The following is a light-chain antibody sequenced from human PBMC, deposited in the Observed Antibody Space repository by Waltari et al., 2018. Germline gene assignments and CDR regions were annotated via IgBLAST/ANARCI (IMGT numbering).Light chain of an antibody. CDR3: MQGTHWPHT. CDR2: DVS. V-gene: IGKV2-30*01. J-gene: IGKJ2*01. CDR1: QGLVYGDGNTY. Sequence: VMTQSPLSLSVTLGQPASISCKSSQGLVYGDGNTYLNWFQQKPGQSPRRLIFDVSNRDFGVPDRFSGSGSGTDFTLGISRVEADDVAFYYCMQGTHWPHTFGQGPRLEIK.